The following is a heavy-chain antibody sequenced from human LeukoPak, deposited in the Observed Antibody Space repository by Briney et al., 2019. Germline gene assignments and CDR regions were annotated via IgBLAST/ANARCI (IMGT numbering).Heavy chain of an antibody. Sequence: SETLSLTCAVYGGSFSGYYWSWIRQPPGKGLEWIGEINHSGSTNYNPSLKSRVTISVDTSKNQFSLKLSSVTAADTAVYYCASSMVRGVIIRDYYGMDVWGQGTTVTVSS. V-gene: IGHV4-34*01. D-gene: IGHD3-10*01. CDR3: ASSMVRGVIIRDYYGMDV. J-gene: IGHJ6*02. CDR2: INHSGST. CDR1: GGSFSGYY.